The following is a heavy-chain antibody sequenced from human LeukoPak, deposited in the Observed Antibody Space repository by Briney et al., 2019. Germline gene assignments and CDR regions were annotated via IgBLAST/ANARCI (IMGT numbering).Heavy chain of an antibody. V-gene: IGHV1-46*01. CDR3: AASRSGWYLNKRNFDY. J-gene: IGHJ4*02. CDR1: GYTFTSYG. D-gene: IGHD6-19*01. CDR2: INPSGGST. Sequence: ASVKVSCKASGYTFTSYGISWVRQAPGQGLEWMGIINPSGGSTSYAQKFQGRVTMTRDTSTSTVYMELSSLRSEDTAVYYCAASRSGWYLNKRNFDYWGQGTLVTVSS.